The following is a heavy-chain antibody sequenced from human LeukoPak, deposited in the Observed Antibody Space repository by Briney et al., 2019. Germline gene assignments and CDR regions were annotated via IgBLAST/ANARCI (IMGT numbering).Heavy chain of an antibody. J-gene: IGHJ4*02. CDR1: GFSFSDYA. CDR2: ISSSSFTT. Sequence: QPGGSLSLSCTVSGFSFSDYAMGWVRQAPGQGLEWVSSISSSSFTTYYADSVKGRFTISRDNSKNTLYLQMNSLRAEDTAVYYCANTFITIFGVAPIRIDYWGQGTLVTVSS. V-gene: IGHV3-23*01. D-gene: IGHD3-3*01. CDR3: ANTFITIFGVAPIRIDY.